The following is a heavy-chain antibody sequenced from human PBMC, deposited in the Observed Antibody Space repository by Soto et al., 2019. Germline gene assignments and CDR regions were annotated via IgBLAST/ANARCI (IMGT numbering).Heavy chain of an antibody. D-gene: IGHD3-10*01. CDR2: ISSSSSTI. V-gene: IGHV3-48*01. J-gene: IGHJ4*02. CDR1: GFTFSSYS. Sequence: PGGSLRLSWAASGFTFSSYSMNWVRQAPGKGLEWVSYISSSSSTIYYADSVKGRFTISRDNAKNSLYLQMNSLRAEDTAVYYCARDGGFGDKNPVDFDYWGQGT. CDR3: ARDGGFGDKNPVDFDY.